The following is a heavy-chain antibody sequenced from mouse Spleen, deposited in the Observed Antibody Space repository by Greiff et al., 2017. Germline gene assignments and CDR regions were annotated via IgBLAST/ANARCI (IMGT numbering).Heavy chain of an antibody. J-gene: IGHJ3*01. CDR2: ISSGGSYT. V-gene: IGHV5-9-3*01. CDR3: ARYWRGFAY. Sequence: EVQVVESGGGLVKPGGSLKLSCAASGFTLSSYAMSWVRQTPEKRLEWVATISSGGSYTYYPDSVKGRFTISRDNAKNTLYLQMSSLRSEDTAMYYCARYWRGFAYWGQGTLVTVSA. CDR1: GFTLSSYA.